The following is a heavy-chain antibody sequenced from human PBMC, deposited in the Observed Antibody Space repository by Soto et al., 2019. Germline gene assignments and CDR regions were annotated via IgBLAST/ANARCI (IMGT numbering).Heavy chain of an antibody. Sequence: QLQLVQSGAEVKKPGSSVKVSCKASGGTFSSYAISWVRQAPGQGLEWMGGIIPIFGTANYAQKFQGRVTITADESTSTAYMELSSLRSEDTAVYYCARAPGSVVVAATPLKPYYYYGMDVWGQGTTVTVSS. CDR1: GGTFSSYA. J-gene: IGHJ6*02. CDR3: ARAPGSVVVAATPLKPYYYYGMDV. V-gene: IGHV1-69*01. D-gene: IGHD2-15*01. CDR2: IIPIFGTA.